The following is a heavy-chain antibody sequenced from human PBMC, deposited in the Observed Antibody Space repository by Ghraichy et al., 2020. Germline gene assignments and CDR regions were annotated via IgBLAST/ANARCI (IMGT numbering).Heavy chain of an antibody. J-gene: IGHJ5*02. CDR3: AKNAGTLLNNWFDL. V-gene: IGHV3-23*01. D-gene: IGHD3-10*01. CDR1: GFTFTSFA. CDR2: VGPSGGDT. Sequence: GGSLRLSCTASGFTFTSFAMSWVRQAPGKGLEWVSVVGPSGGDTNHADSVKGRFTISRDNSRNTVYLQMNSLETEDTAIYYCAKNAGTLLNNWFDLWGQGALVTVSS.